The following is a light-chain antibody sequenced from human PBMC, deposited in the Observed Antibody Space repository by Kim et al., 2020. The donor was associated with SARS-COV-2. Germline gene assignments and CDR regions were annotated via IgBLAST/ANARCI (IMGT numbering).Light chain of an antibody. CDR1: QSISSW. J-gene: IGKJ1*01. CDR3: QQYSSNSWT. CDR2: KAC. V-gene: IGKV1-5*03. Sequence: ASVGDRATITCRASQSISSWLAWYQQKPGKVPKLLIYKACNLESGVPSRFSGSGSGTEFTLTISSLQPDDSATYYCQQYSSNSWTFGQGTKVEVK.